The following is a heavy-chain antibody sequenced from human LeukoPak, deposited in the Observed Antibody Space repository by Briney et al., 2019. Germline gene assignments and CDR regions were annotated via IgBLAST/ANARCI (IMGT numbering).Heavy chain of an antibody. Sequence: GASVKVSCKASGYTFTNYAMHWVRQAPGQRLEWMGWINGGNGATRYSQKFQGRVTITRDTFATTAYVELSSLRSEDTAVYYCARDVNTWNPYYFDYWGQGTLVTVSS. V-gene: IGHV1-3*01. CDR1: GYTFTNYA. CDR3: ARDVNTWNPYYFDY. J-gene: IGHJ4*02. D-gene: IGHD1-1*01. CDR2: INGGNGAT.